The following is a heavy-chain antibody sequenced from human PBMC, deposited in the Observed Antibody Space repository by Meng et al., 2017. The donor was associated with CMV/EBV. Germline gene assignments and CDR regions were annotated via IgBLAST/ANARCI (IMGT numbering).Heavy chain of an antibody. CDR2: IRSKAYGGTT. Sequence: GESLKISCTASGFTFGDYAMSWVRQAPGKGLEWVGFIRSKAYGGTTEYAASVKGRFTISRDDSKSIAYLQMKSLKTEDTAVYYCTRDKQGPITIFGVVHDYGMDVWGQGTTVTVSS. CDR3: TRDKQGPITIFGVVHDYGMDV. V-gene: IGHV3-49*04. J-gene: IGHJ6*02. D-gene: IGHD3-3*01. CDR1: GFTFGDYA.